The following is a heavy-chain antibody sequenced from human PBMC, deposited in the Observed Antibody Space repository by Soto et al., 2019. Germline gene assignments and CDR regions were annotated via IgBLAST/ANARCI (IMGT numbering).Heavy chain of an antibody. D-gene: IGHD2-15*01. CDR1: GYTFTSYG. J-gene: IGHJ4*02. CDR2: ISAYNGNT. V-gene: IGHV1-18*01. Sequence: QVQLVQSGAEVKKPGASVKVSCKASGYTFTSYGISWVRQAPGQGLEWMGWISAYNGNTNYAQKLQGRVTMTTDTSTSTAYMELRSLRSDDTAVYYCARVESYCGCGSCYSGLPDYWGQGTLVTVSS. CDR3: ARVESYCGCGSCYSGLPDY.